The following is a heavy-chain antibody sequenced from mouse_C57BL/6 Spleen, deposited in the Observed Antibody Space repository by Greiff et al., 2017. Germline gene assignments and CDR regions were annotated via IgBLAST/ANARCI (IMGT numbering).Heavy chain of an antibody. D-gene: IGHD1-1*01. CDR2: IDPSDSYT. CDR1: GYTFTSYW. Sequence: VQLQQPGAELVMPGASVKLSCKASGYTFTSYWMHWVKQRPGQGLEWIGEIDPSDSYTNYNQKFKGKSTLTVDKSSSTAYMQLSSLTSEDSAVYYCARSITTVVARDWYFDVWGTGTTVTVSS. CDR3: ARSITTVVARDWYFDV. V-gene: IGHV1-69*01. J-gene: IGHJ1*03.